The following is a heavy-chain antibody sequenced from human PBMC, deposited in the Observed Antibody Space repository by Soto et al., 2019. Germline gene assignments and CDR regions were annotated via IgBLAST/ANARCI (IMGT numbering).Heavy chain of an antibody. CDR2: ISTNGGST. D-gene: IGHD3-22*01. Sequence: GGSLRLSCSASGFTFSIYAMHWVRQAPGKGLEYVSSISTNGGSTDYADSVKGRFTISRDNSKNTVYLQMSSLRVEDTAVYYCVKGEYYYDSSGYYPFDYWGQGTPVTVSS. V-gene: IGHV3-64D*06. CDR3: VKGEYYYDSSGYYPFDY. J-gene: IGHJ4*02. CDR1: GFTFSIYA.